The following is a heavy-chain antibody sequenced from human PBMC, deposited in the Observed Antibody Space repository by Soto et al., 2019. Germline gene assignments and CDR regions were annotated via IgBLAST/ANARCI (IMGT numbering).Heavy chain of an antibody. CDR3: ARWSVHVDS. CDR1: GFTVSRNG. V-gene: IGHV3-66*01. Sequence: EVQLVESGGGLVQPGGSLRLSCAVSGFTVSRNGMSWVRQAPGKGLEWGSVVSMDGTTYEAASMKDRFTISRDNSKTTLYLQMNSLRVEDTAVYFCARWSVHVDSWGQGTLVTVSS. CDR2: VSMDGTT. J-gene: IGHJ4*02.